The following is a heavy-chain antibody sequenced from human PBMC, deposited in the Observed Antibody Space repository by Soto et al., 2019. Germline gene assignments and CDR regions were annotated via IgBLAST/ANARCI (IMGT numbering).Heavy chain of an antibody. CDR3: ARGATGYSSSWPGY. V-gene: IGHV1-3*01. D-gene: IGHD6-13*01. J-gene: IGHJ4*02. CDR1: GYTFTNYA. Sequence: QVQLVQSGAEVKKPGASVKVSCKASGYTFTNYAVHWMRQAPGQRLEWMAWINAGNGNTVHSQRFQGRVTITRDTSASTAYMELTSLRSEDTAVYYCARGATGYSSSWPGYWGQGTLVTVSS. CDR2: INAGNGNT.